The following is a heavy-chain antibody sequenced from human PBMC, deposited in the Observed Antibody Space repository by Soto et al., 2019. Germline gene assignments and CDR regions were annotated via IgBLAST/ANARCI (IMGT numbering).Heavy chain of an antibody. Sequence: QVQLVQSGAEEKKPGASVKVSCKASGYTFTGYAMHWVRQAPGQRLEWMGWINAGNGNTKYSQKFQGRVTITRDTSARTAYMELSSLRSEDTAVYYCARAVAVAVDFDYWGQGTLVTVSS. D-gene: IGHD6-19*01. V-gene: IGHV1-3*05. CDR2: INAGNGNT. CDR3: ARAVAVAVDFDY. J-gene: IGHJ4*02. CDR1: GYTFTGYA.